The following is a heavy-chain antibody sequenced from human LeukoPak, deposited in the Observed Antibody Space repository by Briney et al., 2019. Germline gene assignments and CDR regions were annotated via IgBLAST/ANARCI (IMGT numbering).Heavy chain of an antibody. V-gene: IGHV1-46*03. J-gene: IGHJ4*02. Sequence: ASVKVSCKASGYTFTSYYMHWVRQAPGQGLEWVGIINPSGGSTSYAQKFQGRVTMTRDTSTSTVYMELSSLRSEDTAVYYCASLPYYYGSGSYYKAQDYWGQGTLVTVSS. CDR1: GYTFTSYY. CDR2: INPSGGST. D-gene: IGHD3-10*01. CDR3: ASLPYYYGSGSYYKAQDY.